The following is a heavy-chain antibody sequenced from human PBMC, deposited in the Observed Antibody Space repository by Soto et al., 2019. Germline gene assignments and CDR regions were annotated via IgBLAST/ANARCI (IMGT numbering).Heavy chain of an antibody. CDR3: ARDTNEDNVWSKPGRWGTIQGYFDY. J-gene: IGHJ4*02. Sequence: RGSLRLSCAASGFTFSSYAMHWVRQAPGKGLEYVSAISSNGGSTYYANSVKGRFTISRDNSKNTLYLQMGSLRAEDMAVYYCARDTNEDNVWSKPGRWGTIQGYFDYWGQGTLVTVSS. V-gene: IGHV3-64*01. D-gene: IGHD1-1*01. CDR1: GFTFSSYA. CDR2: ISSNGGST.